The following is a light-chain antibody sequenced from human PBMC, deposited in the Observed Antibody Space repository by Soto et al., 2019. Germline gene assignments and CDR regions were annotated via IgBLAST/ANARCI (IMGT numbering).Light chain of an antibody. CDR2: DAS. CDR3: LQYNGYSGT. CDR1: QSIPTW. J-gene: IGKJ1*01. V-gene: IGKV1-5*01. Sequence: DIQMTQSPSTLSASVGDTVTITCRASQSIPTWLAWYQHKPGEAPRLLILDASNLEIVVPSRFSGSGSGTDFTLTISSLQPDDFATYYCLQYNGYSGTFGQGTKVENK.